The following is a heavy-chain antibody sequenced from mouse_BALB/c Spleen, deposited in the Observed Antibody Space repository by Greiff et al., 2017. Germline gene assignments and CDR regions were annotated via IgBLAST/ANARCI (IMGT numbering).Heavy chain of an antibody. CDR3: AMDYGNYEGGNYEAY. CDR2: ILPGSGST. J-gene: IGHJ3*01. Sequence: VQRVESGAELMKPGASVKISCKATGYTFSSYWIEWVKQRPGHGLEWIGEILPGSGSTNYNEKFKGKATFTADTSSNTAYMQLSSLTSEDSAVYYCAMDYGNYEGGNYEAYWGQGTLVTVSA. V-gene: IGHV1-9*01. D-gene: IGHD2-1*01. CDR1: GYTFSSYW.